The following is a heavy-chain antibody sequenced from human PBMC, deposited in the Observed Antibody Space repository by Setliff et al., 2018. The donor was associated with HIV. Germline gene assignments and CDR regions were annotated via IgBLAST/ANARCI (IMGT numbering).Heavy chain of an antibody. D-gene: IGHD3-10*01. CDR3: ARDRRGYYYGSGSCYMDV. Sequence: SETLSLTCTVSGDSISSYYWSWIRQPPGKGLEWIGYIYTSGITDYNPSLKSRVTISGDTSKNQFSLKMSSVTAADTAVYYCARDRRGYYYGSGSCYMDVWGTGTTVTVSS. CDR2: IYTSGIT. J-gene: IGHJ6*03. V-gene: IGHV4-4*08. CDR1: GDSISSYY.